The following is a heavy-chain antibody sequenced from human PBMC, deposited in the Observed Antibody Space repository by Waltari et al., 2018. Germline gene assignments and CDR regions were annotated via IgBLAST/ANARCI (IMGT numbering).Heavy chain of an antibody. CDR3: ARDCSGGSCYEGGAFDI. V-gene: IGHV4-59*11. D-gene: IGHD2-15*01. J-gene: IGHJ3*02. Sequence: QVQLQESGPGLVKPSETLSLTCTVSGGSISSHYWSWIRQPPGKGLEWIGYIYYSGSTNYNPALKSRVTISVDTSKNQFSLKLSSVTAADTAVYYCARDCSGGSCYEGGAFDIWGQGTMVIVSS. CDR2: IYYSGST. CDR1: GGSISSHY.